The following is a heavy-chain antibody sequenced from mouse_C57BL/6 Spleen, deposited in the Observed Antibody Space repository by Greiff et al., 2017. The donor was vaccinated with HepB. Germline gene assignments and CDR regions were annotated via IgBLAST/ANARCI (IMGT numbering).Heavy chain of an antibody. CDR3: VRGGSSYFDY. D-gene: IGHD1-1*01. Sequence: VQLQQSGPELVKPGASVKISCKASGYAFSSSWMNWVKQRPGKGLEWIGRIYPGDGDTNYNGKFKGKATLTADKSSSTAYMQLSSLTSEDSAVYFCVRGGSSYFDYWGQGTTLTVSS. CDR2: IYPGDGDT. CDR1: GYAFSSSW. J-gene: IGHJ2*01. V-gene: IGHV1-82*01.